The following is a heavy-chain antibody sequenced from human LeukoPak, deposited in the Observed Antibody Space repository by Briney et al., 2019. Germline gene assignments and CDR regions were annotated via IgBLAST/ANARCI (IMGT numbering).Heavy chain of an antibody. CDR1: GYNFPDYW. J-gene: IGHJ6*02. CDR2: IFPGDSPADSHT. CDR3: ARHGLESCMRGKCYRSFHYYGVDV. Sequence: GESLKISCQGSGYNFPDYWIGWVRQMPGKGLEWLGIIFPGDSPADSHTAYSPSFQGQVTVSVDRSLGTAYLQWSSLKASDTAMYYCARHGLESCMRGKCYRSFHYYGVDVWGQGTTVIVSS. V-gene: IGHV5-51*01. D-gene: IGHD2-8*01.